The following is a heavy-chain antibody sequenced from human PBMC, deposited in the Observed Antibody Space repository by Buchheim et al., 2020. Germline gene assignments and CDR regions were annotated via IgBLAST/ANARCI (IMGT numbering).Heavy chain of an antibody. Sequence: QVQLVQSGGGVVQPGKSLRLSCAASGFTFRNYGMHWVRQAPGKGLGCVAVISYDGNDKYYADSVKGRFTISRDNSKNTLYLQMNSLRAEDTAVYYCAKALGLYSSSWYGNYWGQGTL. D-gene: IGHD6-13*01. CDR2: ISYDGNDK. CDR1: GFTFRNYG. J-gene: IGHJ4*02. CDR3: AKALGLYSSSWYGNY. V-gene: IGHV3-30*18.